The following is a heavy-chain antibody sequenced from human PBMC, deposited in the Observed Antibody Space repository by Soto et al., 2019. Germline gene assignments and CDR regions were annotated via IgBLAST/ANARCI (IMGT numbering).Heavy chain of an antibody. Sequence: EMQLLESGGGLVQPGGSLRLSCAASGFTFSSFAMSWVRQAPGKGLDWVSAISGSGGSTYSADSVKGRFTISRDNSKNTLYLQMDSLRAEDTAVYYCANWGKSGSDFWGQGTLVTVSS. D-gene: IGHD1-26*01. V-gene: IGHV3-23*01. CDR2: ISGSGGST. CDR3: ANWGKSGSDF. J-gene: IGHJ4*02. CDR1: GFTFSSFA.